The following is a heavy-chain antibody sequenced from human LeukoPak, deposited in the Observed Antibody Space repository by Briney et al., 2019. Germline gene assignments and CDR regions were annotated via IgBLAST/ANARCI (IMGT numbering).Heavy chain of an antibody. Sequence: KPSGTPSLTCTVAGGSLSSYSWRWVRQPPRKGLEGIGYIYYSGSTNYNPSLKSRVTISVDTSKNQFSLKLSSVTAADTAVYYCARYDYGGNRHFDYWGQGTLVTVSS. V-gene: IGHV4-59*08. CDR2: IYYSGST. J-gene: IGHJ4*02. D-gene: IGHD4-23*01. CDR1: GGSLSSYS. CDR3: ARYDYGGNRHFDY.